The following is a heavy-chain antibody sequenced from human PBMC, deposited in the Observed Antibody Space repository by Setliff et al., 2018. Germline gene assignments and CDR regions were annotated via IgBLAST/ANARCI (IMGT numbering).Heavy chain of an antibody. V-gene: IGHV4-39*01. CDR1: GASLSSGTYY. Sequence: SETLSLTCTVSGASLSSGTYYWGWIRQPPGKGLEWIGRIYYRGDTYYNACLKGRLTISVDTAQNQFSLRLTSVTAADTAVYYCARTGTYRYFDYWGQGALVTV. CDR3: ARTGTYRYFDY. J-gene: IGHJ4*02. CDR2: IYYRGDT. D-gene: IGHD1-1*01.